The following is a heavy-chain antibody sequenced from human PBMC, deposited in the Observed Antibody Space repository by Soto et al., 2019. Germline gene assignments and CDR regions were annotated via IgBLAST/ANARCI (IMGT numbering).Heavy chain of an antibody. CDR2: INPSGGST. D-gene: IGHD3-16*02. CDR3: ARDRDPPYDYIWGSYPAYYFDY. J-gene: IGHJ4*02. Sequence: GASVKVSCKASGYTFTSYYIHWVRQAPGQGLEWMGIINPSGGSTSYAQKFQGRVTMTRDTSTSTVYMELSSLRSEDTAVYYCARDRDPPYDYIWGSYPAYYFDYWGQGTLVTSPQ. V-gene: IGHV1-46*03. CDR1: GYTFTSYY.